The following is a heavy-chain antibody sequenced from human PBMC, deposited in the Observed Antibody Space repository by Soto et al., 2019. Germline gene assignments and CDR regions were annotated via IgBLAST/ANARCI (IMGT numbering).Heavy chain of an antibody. Sequence: EVQLLESGGGLAQPGGSLRLSCAASGFTFSTSAMSWVRQAPGRGLEWVSGISGSGAGATYYADSVNGRFTISRDNEKNTVYLQMNSLRAEDTALYYCARASYCSTTTCLEDVWGQGTTVSVSS. V-gene: IGHV3-23*01. CDR3: ARASYCSTTTCLEDV. J-gene: IGHJ6*02. D-gene: IGHD2-2*01. CDR1: GFTFSTSA. CDR2: ISGSGAGAT.